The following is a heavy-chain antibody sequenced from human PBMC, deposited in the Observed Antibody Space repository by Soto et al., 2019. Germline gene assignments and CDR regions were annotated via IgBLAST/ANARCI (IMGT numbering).Heavy chain of an antibody. CDR2: IFYSGTT. Sequence: SETLSLTCTVSGDSISSADYYWSWIHQTPGKGLEWIGHIFYSGTTYYNPSLKSRLTISVDTSKSHFSLRLTSVTAADTAVYYCARDLWVEPELYYYGMDVWGQGTTVTVSS. D-gene: IGHD1-1*01. J-gene: IGHJ6*02. V-gene: IGHV4-30-4*01. CDR3: ARDLWVEPELYYYGMDV. CDR1: GDSISSADYY.